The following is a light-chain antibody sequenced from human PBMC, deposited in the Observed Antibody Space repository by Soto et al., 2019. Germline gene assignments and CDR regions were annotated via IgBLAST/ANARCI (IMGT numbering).Light chain of an antibody. V-gene: IGKV1-39*01. J-gene: IGKJ4*01. CDR1: QAIRNF. CDR3: QQDFNAPLT. Sequence: DIQMTQSPSSLSASVGDRVTITCRASQAIRNFVNWYQQKPGKAPKLLISAASTLRSGVPSTFSGSGSGTDFTLTISSLQPEDFATYYCQQDFNAPLTFGGGTKVEL. CDR2: AAS.